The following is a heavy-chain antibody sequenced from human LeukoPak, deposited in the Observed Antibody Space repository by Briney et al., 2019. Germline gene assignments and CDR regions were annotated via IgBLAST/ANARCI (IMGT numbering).Heavy chain of an antibody. V-gene: IGHV3-74*01. J-gene: IGHJ6*02. CDR1: GFTFTTYW. CDR3: ARDAVDTANAV. CDR2: INSDGSIT. Sequence: QPGGSLRLSCAASGFTFTTYWMHWVRQAPGKGLVWVSHINSDGSITSYADSVKGRFTLSRDNAKNTLYLQMNSLRAEDTAVYYCARDAVDTANAVWGQGTTITVSS. D-gene: IGHD5-18*01.